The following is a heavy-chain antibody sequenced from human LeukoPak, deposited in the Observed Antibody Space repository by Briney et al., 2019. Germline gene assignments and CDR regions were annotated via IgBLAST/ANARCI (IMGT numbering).Heavy chain of an antibody. CDR2: IYYSGIT. Sequence: SETLSLTCTVSGXSISSYYGSWIRQPAGKGLEWIGYIYYSGITNYNPSLESRVTISVDTSKNQFSLKLTSVTAADTAVYYCARDYSNYYGMDVWGQGTTVTVSS. J-gene: IGHJ6*02. D-gene: IGHD4-11*01. CDR3: ARDYSNYYGMDV. CDR1: GXSISSYY. V-gene: IGHV4-59*01.